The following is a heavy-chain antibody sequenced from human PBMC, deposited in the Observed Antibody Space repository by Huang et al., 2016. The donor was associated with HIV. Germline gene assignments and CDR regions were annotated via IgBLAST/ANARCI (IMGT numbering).Heavy chain of an antibody. D-gene: IGHD1-1*01. V-gene: IGHV4-34*01. CDR2: INHSGST. CDR3: ARERMMSWLDDHDAFDI. CDR1: GGSFSGYY. J-gene: IGHJ3*02. Sequence: QVQLQQWGAGLLKPSETLSLTCAVYGGSFSGYYWSWMRQSPGKGLEWIGEINHSGSTNYNPSLKSRLTIAVDTSKNQFSLKLSSVTAADTAVYYCARERMMSWLDDHDAFDIWGQGTMVTASS.